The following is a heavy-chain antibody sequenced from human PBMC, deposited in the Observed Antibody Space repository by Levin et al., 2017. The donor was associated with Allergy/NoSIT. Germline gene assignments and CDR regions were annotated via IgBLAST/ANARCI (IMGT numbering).Heavy chain of an antibody. CDR2: IYSGGST. CDR1: GFTVSSNY. Sequence: GGSLRLSCAASGFTVSSNYMSWVRQAPGKGLEWVSVIYSGGSTYYADSVKGRFTISRDNSKNTLYLQMNSLRAEDTAVYYCARALHGSGSYYYWGQGTLVTVSS. J-gene: IGHJ4*02. CDR3: ARALHGSGSYYY. V-gene: IGHV3-66*01. D-gene: IGHD3-10*01.